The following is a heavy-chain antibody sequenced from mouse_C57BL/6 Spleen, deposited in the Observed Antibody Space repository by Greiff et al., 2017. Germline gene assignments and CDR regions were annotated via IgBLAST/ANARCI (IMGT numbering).Heavy chain of an antibody. J-gene: IGHJ4*01. Sequence: QVQLQQSGAELVRPGASVTLSCKASGYTFTDYEMHWVKQTPVHGLEWIGAIDPETGGTAYNQKFKGKAILTADKSSSTAYMELRSLTSEDSAVYYCTRLGQYYAMDYWGQGTSVTVSS. CDR2: IDPETGGT. D-gene: IGHD3-3*01. V-gene: IGHV1-15*01. CDR3: TRLGQYYAMDY. CDR1: GYTFTDYE.